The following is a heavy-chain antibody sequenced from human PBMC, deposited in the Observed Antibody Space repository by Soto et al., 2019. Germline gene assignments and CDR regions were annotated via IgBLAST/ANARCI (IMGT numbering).Heavy chain of an antibody. Sequence: QVQLGQSGPELKKPGASVKVSCKTSGYSFHNSGISWVRQAPGQGLEWMGWISVFNGYAHYAQKFQGRVIMTADTFTNTAYLELRGLRPDDTAMYYCSKNGTTWFASWGQRTPVTVSS. D-gene: IGHD2-2*01. V-gene: IGHV1-18*01. CDR2: ISVFNGYA. J-gene: IGHJ5*01. CDR3: SKNGTTWFAS. CDR1: GYSFHNSG.